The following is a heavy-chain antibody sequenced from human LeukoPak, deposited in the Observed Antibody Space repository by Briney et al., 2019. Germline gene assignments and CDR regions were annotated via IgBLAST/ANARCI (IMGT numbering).Heavy chain of an antibody. V-gene: IGHV3-48*01. D-gene: IGHD3-3*01. CDR2: ISSSSTTI. CDR3: ARALLYYDFWSGHTVAFDI. CDR1: GFIFSSYS. Sequence: HPGGSLRLSCAASGFIFSSYSMKWVRQAPGKGLEWVSYISSSSTTIYYADSVKGRFTISRDNAKNSLYLQMNSLRAEDTAVYYCARALLYYDFWSGHTVAFDIWGQGTMVTVSS. J-gene: IGHJ3*02.